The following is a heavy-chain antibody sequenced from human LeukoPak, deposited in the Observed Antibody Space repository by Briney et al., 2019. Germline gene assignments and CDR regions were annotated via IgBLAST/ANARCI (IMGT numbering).Heavy chain of an antibody. V-gene: IGHV1-24*01. CDR2: FDPEDGET. J-gene: IGHJ6*02. CDR1: GYTLTELS. D-gene: IGHD3-9*01. CDR3: ATGFDFDLEYYYYGMDV. Sequence: ASVKVSCKVSGYTLTELSMHWVRQAPGKGLEWMGGFDPEDGETIYAQKFQGRVTMTEDTSTDTAYMELSSLRSEDTAVYYCATGFDFDLEYYYYGMDVWGQGTTVTVSS.